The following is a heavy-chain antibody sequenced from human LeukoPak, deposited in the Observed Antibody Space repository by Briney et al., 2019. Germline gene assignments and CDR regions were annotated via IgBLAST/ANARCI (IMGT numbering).Heavy chain of an antibody. CDR3: AKDEVTGADFQH. D-gene: IGHD2-21*02. CDR1: GFTFSSYG. Sequence: PGRSLRLSCAASGFTFSSYGMHWVRQAPGKGLEWVAVISYDGSNKYYADSVKGRFTISRDNSKNTLYLQMNSLRAEDTAVYYCAKDEVTGADFQHWGQGTLVTVSS. V-gene: IGHV3-30*18. CDR2: ISYDGSNK. J-gene: IGHJ1*01.